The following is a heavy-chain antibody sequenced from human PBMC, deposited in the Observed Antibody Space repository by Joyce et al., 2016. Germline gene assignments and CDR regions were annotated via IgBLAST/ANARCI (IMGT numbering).Heavy chain of an antibody. CDR1: GGSISRGGYY. CDR3: ARDYGDYNWYFDL. Sequence: QVQLQESGPGLVKPSQTLSLTCTVSGGSISRGGYYWSWIRQHPGKGLEWIGNMYNSGSTYYTPSLKSRITISIDTSKNQFSLRLSSVTAADTAVYYCARDYGDYNWYFDLWGRGTQLTVSS. J-gene: IGHJ2*01. D-gene: IGHD4-17*01. V-gene: IGHV4-31*03. CDR2: MYNSGST.